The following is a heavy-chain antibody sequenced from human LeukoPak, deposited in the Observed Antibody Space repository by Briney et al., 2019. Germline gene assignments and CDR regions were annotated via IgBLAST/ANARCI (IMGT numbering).Heavy chain of an antibody. J-gene: IGHJ4*02. CDR2: TGSNGVT. CDR1: GFTFRTYA. CDR3: GIRDTSDYYVF. V-gene: IGHV3-23*01. D-gene: IGHD3-22*01. Sequence: GGSLRLSCTGSGFTFRTYAFSWVRQAPGKGLEWVSATGSNGVTYYADSVKGRFTISRDNSKNALYLQMNGLRDDDTAVYYCGIRDTSDYYVFWGQGTLVTVSS.